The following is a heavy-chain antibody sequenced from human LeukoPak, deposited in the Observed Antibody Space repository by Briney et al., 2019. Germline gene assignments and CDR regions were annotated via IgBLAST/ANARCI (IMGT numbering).Heavy chain of an antibody. J-gene: IGHJ4*02. Sequence: SETLSLTCTVSGGSVSSGHYLWRWIRQPPGRVLGRIGYIYYSERTNYNPSLKSRVTISVDQSKNQFSLKLTSVTAADTAVYYCARALVTAAAPPYWGQGTQVSVPS. V-gene: IGHV4-61*01. D-gene: IGHD6-13*01. CDR2: IYYSERT. CDR3: ARALVTAAAPPY. CDR1: GGSVSSGHYL.